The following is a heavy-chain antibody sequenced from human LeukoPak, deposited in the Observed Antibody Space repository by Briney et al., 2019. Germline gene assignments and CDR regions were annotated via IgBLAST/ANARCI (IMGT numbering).Heavy chain of an antibody. V-gene: IGHV3-48*03. CDR3: ASGYCSGGSCYSEYFQH. CDR2: ISSSGSTI. CDR1: GFTFSSYE. J-gene: IGHJ1*01. Sequence: TGGSLRLSCAASGFTFSSYEMNWVRQAPGKGLEWVSYISSSGSTIYYADSVKGRFTISRDNAENSLYLQMNSLRAEDTAVYYCASGYCSGGSCYSEYFQHWGQGTLVTVSS. D-gene: IGHD2-15*01.